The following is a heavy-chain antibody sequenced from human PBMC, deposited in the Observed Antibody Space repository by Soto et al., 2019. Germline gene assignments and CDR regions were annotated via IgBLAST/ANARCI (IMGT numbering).Heavy chain of an antibody. J-gene: IGHJ6*03. D-gene: IGHD6-19*01. Sequence: QLQLQESGPGLVKPSETLSLTCTVSGGSISSSSYYWRWIRQPPRKGLEWIGNMYYSGSTYYNPSLKSRVTMSLATSKNQFSLKLSSVTAADTAVYYCATITVAGTPCYSMGVWGKGTTVTVSS. CDR3: ATITVAGTPCYSMGV. CDR2: MYYSGST. CDR1: GGSISSSSYY. V-gene: IGHV4-39*01.